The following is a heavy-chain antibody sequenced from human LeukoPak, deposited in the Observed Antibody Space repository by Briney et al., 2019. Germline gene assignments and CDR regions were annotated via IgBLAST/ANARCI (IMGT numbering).Heavy chain of an antibody. J-gene: IGHJ4*02. CDR1: GFTFSSYG. V-gene: IGHV3-30*02. CDR2: IRYDGSNK. CDR3: ASKVVRGVIPDY. D-gene: IGHD3-10*01. Sequence: GGSLRLSCAASGFTFSSYGMHWVRQAPGKGLEWVAFIRYDGSNKYYADSVKGRFTISRDNSKNTLYLQMNSLRAEDTAVYYCASKVVRGVIPDYWGQGTLVTVSS.